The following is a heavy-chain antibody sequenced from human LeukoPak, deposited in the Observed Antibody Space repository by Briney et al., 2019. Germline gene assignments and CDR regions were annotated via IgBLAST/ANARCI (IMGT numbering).Heavy chain of an antibody. CDR2: ISSSSSYI. CDR3: ARGTISDSSSDY. V-gene: IGHV3-21*01. Sequence: PGGSLRLSCAASGFPFSSYWMSWVRQAPGKGLEWVSSISSSSSYIYYADSVKGRFTISRDNAKNSLYLQMNSLRAEDTAVYYCARGTISDSSSDYWGQGTLVTVSS. D-gene: IGHD6-13*01. CDR1: GFPFSSYW. J-gene: IGHJ4*02.